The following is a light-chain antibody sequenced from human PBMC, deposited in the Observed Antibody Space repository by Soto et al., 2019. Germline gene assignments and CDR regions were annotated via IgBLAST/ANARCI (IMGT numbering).Light chain of an antibody. J-gene: IGLJ1*01. CDR2: DVS. CDR1: SSDVGAYNY. V-gene: IGLV2-14*01. CDR3: TSYTSSSTYV. Sequence: QSVLTQPASVSGSPGQSITISCTGTSSDVGAYNYVSWYQQNPGKAPKLMIYDVSNRPLGISNRFSGSKSGNTASLTISGLQAEDEADYYCTSYTSSSTYVFGTGTKVTVL.